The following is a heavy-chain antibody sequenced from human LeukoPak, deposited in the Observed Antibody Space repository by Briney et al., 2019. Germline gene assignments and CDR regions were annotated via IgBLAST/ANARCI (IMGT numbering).Heavy chain of an antibody. CDR2: IFYTGSP. D-gene: IGHD4-11*01. CDR1: GGSINSNSYY. Sequence: PSETLSLTCTVSGGSINSNSYYWGWIRQPPGKGLEWLGEIFYTGSPNYNPSFKSRITMSVDKSNNQFSLILTSVTVADTAVYYCARDGNSYYDHWGQGILVTVTS. CDR3: ARDGNSYYDH. V-gene: IGHV4-39*07. J-gene: IGHJ5*02.